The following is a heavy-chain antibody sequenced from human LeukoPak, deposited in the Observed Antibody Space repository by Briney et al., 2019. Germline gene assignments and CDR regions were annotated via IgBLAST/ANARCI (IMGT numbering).Heavy chain of an antibody. CDR2: ISYDGSYK. D-gene: IGHD3-3*01. CDR3: AISVSYYDFWSGYSSSPDY. Sequence: GGSLRLSCAASGFTFSSYGMHWVRQAPGKGLEWVAVISYDGSYKYYADSVKGRFTISRDNSKNTLYLQVNSLRAEDTAVYYCAISVSYYDFWSGYSSSPDYWGQGTLVTVSS. J-gene: IGHJ4*02. V-gene: IGHV3-30*03. CDR1: GFTFSSYG.